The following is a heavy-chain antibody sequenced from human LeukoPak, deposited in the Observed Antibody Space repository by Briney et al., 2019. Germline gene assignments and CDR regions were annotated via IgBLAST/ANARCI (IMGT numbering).Heavy chain of an antibody. V-gene: IGHV3-15*01. J-gene: IGHJ4*02. Sequence: GGSLRLSCAASGFTFSDHCMDWVRQAPGKGLEWVGRIKSKTDGGTTDYAAPVKGRLTISRDDSKNTLYLQMNSLKIEDTAVYYCTTEAGTSRWYSSRFDYWGQGTLVTVSS. CDR3: TTEAGTSRWYSSRFDY. CDR1: GFTFSDHC. D-gene: IGHD4-17*01. CDR2: IKSKTDGGTT.